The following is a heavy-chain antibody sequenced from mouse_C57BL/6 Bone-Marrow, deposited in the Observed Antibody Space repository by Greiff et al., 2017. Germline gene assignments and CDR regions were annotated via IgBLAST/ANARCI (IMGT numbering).Heavy chain of an antibody. CDR2: ISYDGSN. J-gene: IGHJ4*01. Sequence: EVKLLESGPGLVQPSQSLSLTCSVTGYSITSGYYWNWIRQFPGNKLEWMGYISYDGSNNYNPSLKNRISITRDTSKNQFFLKLNSVTTEDTATYYCASLWCYYAMDYWGQGTSVTVSS. V-gene: IGHV3-6*01. CDR1: GYSITSGYY. CDR3: ASLWCYYAMDY. D-gene: IGHD1-1*02.